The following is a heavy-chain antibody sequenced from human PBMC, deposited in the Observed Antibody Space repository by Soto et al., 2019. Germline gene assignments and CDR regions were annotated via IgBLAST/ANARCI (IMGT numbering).Heavy chain of an antibody. Sequence: QGLLVQSGAEVKQPGASVKVSCKASGYSFTTYGISWVRQAPGQGLEWMGWISGYNGDTNNAQKFQVRVTMTIDRSTTTAYLELRSLTSDDTAVYYCAKNGHPPYYYYGMDVWGQGTTVTVSS. CDR3: AKNGHPPYYYYGMDV. J-gene: IGHJ6*02. D-gene: IGHD2-8*01. CDR1: GYSFTTYG. V-gene: IGHV1-18*01. CDR2: ISGYNGDT.